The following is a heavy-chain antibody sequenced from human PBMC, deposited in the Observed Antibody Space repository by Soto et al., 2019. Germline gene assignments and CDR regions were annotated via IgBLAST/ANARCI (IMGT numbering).Heavy chain of an antibody. J-gene: IGHJ4*02. V-gene: IGHV4-59*08. D-gene: IGHD5-12*01. Sequence: PSETLSLTCTVSGGSISGYYWSWIRQPPGKGLQWIGYIYSSGSTNYNPSLKSRVTISVDTSKNQFSLNLSSVTAADTAVYYCARADSGYADFDFWGQGTLVTGS. CDR2: IYSSGST. CDR1: GGSISGYY. CDR3: ARADSGYADFDF.